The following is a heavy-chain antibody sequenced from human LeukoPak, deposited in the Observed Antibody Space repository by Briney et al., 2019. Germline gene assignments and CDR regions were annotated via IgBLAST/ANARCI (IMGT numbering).Heavy chain of an antibody. CDR3: AKDGPTAYFDY. J-gene: IGHJ4*02. CDR2: IKEDGSES. CDR1: GFNFGEFW. V-gene: IGHV3-7*01. D-gene: IGHD5-18*01. Sequence: PGGSLRLSCAASGFNFGEFWMAWVRQTPGMGLEWVADIKEDGSESFYVDSVKGRFTISRDNARNSLYLQMNSLRAEDTAVYYCAKDGPTAYFDYWGQGTLVTVSS.